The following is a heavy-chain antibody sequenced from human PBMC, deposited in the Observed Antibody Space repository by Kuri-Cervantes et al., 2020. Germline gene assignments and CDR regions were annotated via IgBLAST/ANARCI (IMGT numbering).Heavy chain of an antibody. V-gene: IGHV4-59*01. CDR1: GGSISSYY. Sequence: GSLRLSCTVSGGSISSYYWSWIRQPPGEGLEWIGYIYYSGSTNYNPSLKSRVTISVDTSKNQFSLKLSPVTAADTAVYYCARADHYYYGMDVWGQGTTVTVSS. CDR3: ARADHYYYGMDV. CDR2: IYYSGST. J-gene: IGHJ6*02.